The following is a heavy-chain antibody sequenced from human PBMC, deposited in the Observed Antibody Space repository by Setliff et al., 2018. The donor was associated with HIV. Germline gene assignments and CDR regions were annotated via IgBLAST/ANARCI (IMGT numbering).Heavy chain of an antibody. J-gene: IGHJ6*03. CDR1: GDSVNDRSYF. CDR3: ARRGGLVRGVITYYYMDV. V-gene: IGHV4-39*01. D-gene: IGHD3-10*01. Sequence: SETLSLTCTVSGDSVNDRSYFWGWIRQPPGKGLEWIGNIYYNGSTYSTPSLKSRVTISVDTSKNQFSLKLSSVTAADTAMYYCARRGGLVRGVITYYYMDVWGIGTTVTVSS. CDR2: IYYNGST.